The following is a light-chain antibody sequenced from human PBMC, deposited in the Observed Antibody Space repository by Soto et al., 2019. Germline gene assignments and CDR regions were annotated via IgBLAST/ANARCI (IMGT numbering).Light chain of an antibody. CDR3: SSYTSGSTWV. CDR1: SSDVGGYNY. J-gene: IGLJ3*02. V-gene: IGLV2-14*01. Sequence: QSVLTQPASVSGSPGQSITISCTGTSSDVGGYNYVSWYQQHPGKAPKLMIYEVSNRPSGVSNRFSGSKSGNTASLTISGLQAEGEADYYCSSYTSGSTWVFGGGTKLTVL. CDR2: EVS.